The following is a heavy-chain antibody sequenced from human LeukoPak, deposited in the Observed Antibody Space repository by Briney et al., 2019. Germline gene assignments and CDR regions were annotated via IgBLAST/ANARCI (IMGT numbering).Heavy chain of an antibody. J-gene: IGHJ6*02. CDR3: ARGEIQLWSWDYYYYGMDV. D-gene: IGHD5-18*01. V-gene: IGHV1-69*04. CDR2: IIPILGIA. CDR1: GGTFSSYA. Sequence: ASVKVSCKASGGTFSSYAISWVRQAPGQGLEWMGRIIPILGIANYAQKFQGRVTITADKSTSTAYMELSSLRSEDTAVYYCARGEIQLWSWDYYYYGMDVWGQGTTVTVSS.